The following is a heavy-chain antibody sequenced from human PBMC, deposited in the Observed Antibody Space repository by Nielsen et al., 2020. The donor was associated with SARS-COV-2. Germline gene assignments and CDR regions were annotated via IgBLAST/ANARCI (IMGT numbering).Heavy chain of an antibody. D-gene: IGHD3-10*01. V-gene: IGHV1-24*01. CDR3: ARETMVRGFFQH. J-gene: IGHJ1*01. Sequence: ASVKVSCKASGYSLTELSMHWVRQAPGKGLEWMGGFDPENGERVYAQKFQGRVTMTRDTSTSTVYMELSSLRSEDTAVYYCARETMVRGFFQHWGQGTLVTVSS. CDR1: GYSLTELS. CDR2: FDPENGER.